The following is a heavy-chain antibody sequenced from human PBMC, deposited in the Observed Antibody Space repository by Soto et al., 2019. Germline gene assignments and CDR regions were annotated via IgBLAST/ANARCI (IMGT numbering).Heavy chain of an antibody. CDR3: ARDGGYCSGGSCRFPFFFDY. Sequence: QVQLVQSGAEVKKPGSSVKVSCKASGGTFSSYTISWVRQAPGQGLEWMGRIIPILGIANYAQKFQGSVTITADKSKSTAYMERSSLGSEDTAVYYCARDGGYCSGGSCRFPFFFDYWGQGTLVTVSS. CDR2: IIPILGIA. CDR1: GGTFSSYT. V-gene: IGHV1-69*08. J-gene: IGHJ4*02. D-gene: IGHD2-15*01.